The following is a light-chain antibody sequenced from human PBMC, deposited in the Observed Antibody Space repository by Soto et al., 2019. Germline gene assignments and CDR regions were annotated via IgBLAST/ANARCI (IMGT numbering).Light chain of an antibody. CDR1: QSVSSSY. V-gene: IGKV3-20*01. Sequence: EIVLTQSPGTLSLSPGERATLSCRASQSVSSSYLAWYQQKPGQAPRLLIYGASSRATGIPDRFSGSGSGTDFTLTISRLEPEDFAVYYWQQYGNSLMYTFGQGTKLEIK. J-gene: IGKJ2*01. CDR3: QQYGNSLMYT. CDR2: GAS.